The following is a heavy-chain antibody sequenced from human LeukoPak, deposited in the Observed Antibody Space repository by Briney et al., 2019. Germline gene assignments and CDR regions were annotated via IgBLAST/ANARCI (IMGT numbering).Heavy chain of an antibody. CDR3: AKDKGVGANFGDY. CDR1: GFTFSSYW. J-gene: IGHJ4*02. D-gene: IGHD1-26*01. Sequence: PGGSLRLPCAASGFTFSSYWMSWVRQAPGKGLEWVAVISYDGSNKYYADSVKGRFTISRDNSKNTLYLQMNSLRAEDTAVYYCAKDKGVGANFGDYWGQGTLVTVSS. CDR2: ISYDGSNK. V-gene: IGHV3-30*18.